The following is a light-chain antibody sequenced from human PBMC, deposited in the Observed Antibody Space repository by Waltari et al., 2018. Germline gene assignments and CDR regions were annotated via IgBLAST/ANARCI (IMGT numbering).Light chain of an antibody. CDR2: KAS. CDR1: QGISSW. V-gene: IGKV1-5*03. J-gene: IGKJ1*01. CDR3: QQYNSHPWT. Sequence: DIQMTQSPSTLSASVGDRVTITCRASQGISSWLAWYQQKPGKAPKLLIYKASSLESGVPSRFSGSGSGTEFTLTISSLQPDDFATYYCQQYNSHPWTFGQGTKVEIK.